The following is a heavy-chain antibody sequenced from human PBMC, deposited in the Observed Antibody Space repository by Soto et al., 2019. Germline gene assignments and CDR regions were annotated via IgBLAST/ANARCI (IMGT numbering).Heavy chain of an antibody. CDR2: IDPSDSYT. Sequence: GESLKISCKGSGYSFTSYWISWVRQMPGKGLEWMGRIDPSDSYTNYSPSFQGHVTISADKSISTAYLQWSSLKASDTAMYYCARIGARVYSSSWYGGGYYYYGMDVWGQGSTVTVSS. CDR1: GYSFTSYW. D-gene: IGHD6-13*01. V-gene: IGHV5-10-1*01. J-gene: IGHJ6*02. CDR3: ARIGARVYSSSWYGGGYYYYGMDV.